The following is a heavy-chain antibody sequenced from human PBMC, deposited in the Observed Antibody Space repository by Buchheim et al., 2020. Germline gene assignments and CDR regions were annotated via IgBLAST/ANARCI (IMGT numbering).Heavy chain of an antibody. CDR3: ARDQAGALGQDYFDY. CDR1: GFTFSSYG. J-gene: IGHJ4*02. D-gene: IGHD7-27*01. V-gene: IGHV3-30*03. CDR2: ISYDGSNK. Sequence: QVQLVESGGGVVQPGRSLRLSCAASGFTFSSYGMHWVRQAPGKGLEWVAVISYDGSNKYYADSVKGRFTISRDNSKNTLYLQMNSLRAEDTAVYYCARDQAGALGQDYFDYWGQGTL.